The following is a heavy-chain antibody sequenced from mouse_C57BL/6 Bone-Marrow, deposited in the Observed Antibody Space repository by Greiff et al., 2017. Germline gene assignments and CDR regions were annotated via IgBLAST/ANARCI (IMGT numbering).Heavy chain of an antibody. D-gene: IGHD2-5*01. CDR1: GFTFSSYA. J-gene: IGHJ3*01. CDR3: AREGSNSVWFAY. Sequence: DVMLVESGGGLVKPGGSLKLSCAASGFTFSSYAMSWVRQTPEKRLEWVATISDGGSYTYYPDNVQGRFTISRANAKNNLYLQMSHLKSEDTAMYYCAREGSNSVWFAYWGQGTIVTVSA. CDR2: ISDGGSYT. V-gene: IGHV5-4*01.